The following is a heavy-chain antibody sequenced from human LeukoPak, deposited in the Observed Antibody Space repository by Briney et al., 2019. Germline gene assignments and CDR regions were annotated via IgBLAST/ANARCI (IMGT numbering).Heavy chain of an antibody. CDR2: ISSSSSYI. CDR1: GFTFSSYS. Sequence: PGGSLRLSCAASGFTFSSYSMNWVRQAPGEGLEWVSSISSSSSYIYYADSVKGRFTISRDNAKNSLYLQMNSLRAEDTAAYHCARVNSRRSTSCPLDYWGQGTLVTVSS. J-gene: IGHJ4*02. V-gene: IGHV3-21*01. CDR3: ARVNSRRSTSCPLDY. D-gene: IGHD2-2*01.